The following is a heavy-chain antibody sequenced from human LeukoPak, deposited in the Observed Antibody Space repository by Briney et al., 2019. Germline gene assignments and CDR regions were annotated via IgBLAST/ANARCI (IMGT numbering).Heavy chain of an antibody. V-gene: IGHV3-23*01. CDR3: AQDLAWIRFDN. CDR2: ISESGGNT. J-gene: IGHJ4*02. Sequence: PGGSLRLSCAASGFSFRSYAMTWVRQAPGKGLEWVSSISESGGNTDYADSVKGRFTISRDNSKNTVYLQMDSLRFEDAAIYYCAQDLAWIRFDNWGQGTLVTVSS. D-gene: IGHD5-12*01. CDR1: GFSFRSYA.